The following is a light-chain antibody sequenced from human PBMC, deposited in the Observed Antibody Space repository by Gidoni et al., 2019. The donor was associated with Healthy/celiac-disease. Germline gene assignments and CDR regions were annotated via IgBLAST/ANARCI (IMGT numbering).Light chain of an antibody. Sequence: EIVLTQSPATLSLSPWERATLSCRASQSVSSYLAWYQQKPGQAPRLLIYAASNRATGIPARFRGSGSGTDFTLTISSLEPEDFAVYYCQQRSNWPPSITFXQXTRLEIK. CDR3: QQRSNWPPSIT. V-gene: IGKV3-11*01. CDR1: QSVSSY. CDR2: AAS. J-gene: IGKJ5*01.